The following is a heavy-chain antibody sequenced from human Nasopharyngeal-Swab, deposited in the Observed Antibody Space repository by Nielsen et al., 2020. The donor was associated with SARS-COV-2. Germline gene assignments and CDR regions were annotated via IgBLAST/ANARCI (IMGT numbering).Heavy chain of an antibody. CDR3: ARDRNGFIYYYYGMDV. CDR2: ILGGGSDK. V-gene: IGHV3-21*01. Sequence: GESLKISCTASGFTFSGYAMNWVRQAPGEGLQWVAGILGGGSDKFYAESVMGRFTISRDNAKNSLYLQMNSLRAEDTAVYYCARDRNGFIYYYYGMDVWGQGTTVTVSS. J-gene: IGHJ6*02. CDR1: GFTFSGYA. D-gene: IGHD3-3*01.